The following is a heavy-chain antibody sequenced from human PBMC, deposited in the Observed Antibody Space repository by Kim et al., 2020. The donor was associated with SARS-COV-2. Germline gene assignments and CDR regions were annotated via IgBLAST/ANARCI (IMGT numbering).Heavy chain of an antibody. J-gene: IGHJ6*02. CDR1: GFTFSSYW. Sequence: GGSLRLSCAASGFTFSSYWMSWVRQAPGKGLEWVANIKQDGSEKYYVDSVKGRFTISRDNAKNSLYLQMNSLRAEDTAVYYCARGRHYDYVWGSYRAPVPLDYGMDVWGQGTTVTVSS. CDR2: IKQDGSEK. CDR3: ARGRHYDYVWGSYRAPVPLDYGMDV. V-gene: IGHV3-7*01. D-gene: IGHD3-16*02.